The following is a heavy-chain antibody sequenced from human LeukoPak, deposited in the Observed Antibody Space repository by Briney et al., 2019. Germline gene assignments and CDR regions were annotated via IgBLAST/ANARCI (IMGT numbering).Heavy chain of an antibody. CDR3: GTRLTVYFDY. CDR1: GYTLTALS. Sequence: ASVKVSCKVSGYTLTALSMHWVRQAPGNGLEWMGGFDPEDGETIYAQKFQGRVTMTEDTSTDTAYMELSSLRSEDTAVYYCGTRLTVYFDYWGQGTLVSVSS. V-gene: IGHV1-24*01. J-gene: IGHJ4*02. D-gene: IGHD4-17*01. CDR2: FDPEDGET.